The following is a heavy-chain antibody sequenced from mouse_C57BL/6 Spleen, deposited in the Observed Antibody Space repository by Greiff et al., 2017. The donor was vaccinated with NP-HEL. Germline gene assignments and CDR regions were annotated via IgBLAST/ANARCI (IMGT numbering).Heavy chain of an antibody. V-gene: IGHV5-17*01. D-gene: IGHD2-4*01. CDR3: ARQGYDYDGLYFDY. CDR2: ISSGSSTI. J-gene: IGHJ2*01. Sequence: EVKVEESGGGLVKPGGSLKLSCAASGFTFSDYGMHWVRQAPEKGLEWVAYISSGSSTIYYADTVKGRFTISRDNAKNTLFLQMTSLRSEDTAMYYCARQGYDYDGLYFDYWGQGTTLTVSS. CDR1: GFTFSDYG.